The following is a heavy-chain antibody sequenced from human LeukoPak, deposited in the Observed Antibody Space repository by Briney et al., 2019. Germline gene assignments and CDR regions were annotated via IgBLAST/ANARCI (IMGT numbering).Heavy chain of an antibody. CDR2: ISGSGGST. CDR3: AKDVWVTPYYFDY. D-gene: IGHD3-16*01. CDR1: GFTFSSYA. J-gene: IGHJ4*02. V-gene: IGHV3-23*01. Sequence: GGSLRLSCAASGFTFSSYAMSWVRQAPGKGLEWVSAISGSGGSTYYADSVKGRFTISRDNSKNTMYLQMNSLRAEDTAVYYCAKDVWVTPYYFDYWGQGTLVTVSS.